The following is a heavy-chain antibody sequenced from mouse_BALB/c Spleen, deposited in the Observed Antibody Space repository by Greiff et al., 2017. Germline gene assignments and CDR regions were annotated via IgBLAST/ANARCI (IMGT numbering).Heavy chain of an antibody. J-gene: IGHJ4*01. Sequence: EVKLVESGGGLVQPGGSLRLSCATSGFTFTDYYMSWVRQPPGKALEWLGFIRNKANGYTTEYSASVKGRFTISRDNSQSILYLQMNTLRAEDSATYYCARDENSTTGFPYAMDYWGQGTSVTVSS. CDR3: ARDENSTTGFPYAMDY. CDR1: GFTFTDYY. CDR2: IRNKANGYTT. D-gene: IGHD2-12*01. V-gene: IGHV7-3*02.